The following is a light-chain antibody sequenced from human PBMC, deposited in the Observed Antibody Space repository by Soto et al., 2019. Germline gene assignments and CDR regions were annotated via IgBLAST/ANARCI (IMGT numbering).Light chain of an antibody. CDR2: AAS. V-gene: IGKV1-6*01. Sequence: AIPMTQSPSSLSASVGDRVTITCRASQDIGNDLGWYQQKPGRAPKLLIFAASSLHNGVPSRFSGSGSGADFTLTISSLQPVDFATYYCLQDYTFPWTFGQGTRVEVK. J-gene: IGKJ1*01. CDR3: LQDYTFPWT. CDR1: QDIGND.